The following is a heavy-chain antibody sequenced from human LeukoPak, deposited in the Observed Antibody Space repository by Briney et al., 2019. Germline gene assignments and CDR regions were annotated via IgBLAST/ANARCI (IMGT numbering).Heavy chain of an antibody. CDR2: IYTSGST. Sequence: SETLSLTCTVSGGSISSYYWSWIRQPPGKGLEWIGYIYTSGSTNYNPSLKSRVTISVDTSKNQFSLKLSSVTAADTAVYYCARRYSSSSGMDWFDPWGQGTLVTVSS. J-gene: IGHJ5*02. CDR1: GGSISSYY. V-gene: IGHV4-4*09. CDR3: ARRYSSSSGMDWFDP. D-gene: IGHD6-6*01.